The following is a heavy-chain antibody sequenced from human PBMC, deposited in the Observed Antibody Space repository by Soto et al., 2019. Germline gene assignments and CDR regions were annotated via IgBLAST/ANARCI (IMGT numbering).Heavy chain of an antibody. Sequence: LSETLSLTCTVSGGSISSYYWSWIRQPPGKGLEWIGYIYYSGSTNYNPSLKSRVTISVDTSKNQFSLKLSSVTAADTAVYYCARVPLEYSSSSGYYYYGMDVWGQGTTVTVSS. CDR2: IYYSGST. CDR1: GGSISSYY. D-gene: IGHD6-6*01. J-gene: IGHJ6*02. CDR3: ARVPLEYSSSSGYYYYGMDV. V-gene: IGHV4-59*01.